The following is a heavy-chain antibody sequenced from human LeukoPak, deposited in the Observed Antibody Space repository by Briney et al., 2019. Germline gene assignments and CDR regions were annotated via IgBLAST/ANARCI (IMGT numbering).Heavy chain of an antibody. Sequence: GESLKISCKGSGYTFTSYWIGWVRQMPGKGLEWMGIIYPGDSDTRYSPSFQGQVTMSVDKSISTAYVQWSSLKASDTAMYYCARGGRLSSDGSWTWFDPWGQGTLVTVSS. CDR1: GYTFTSYW. D-gene: IGHD2-15*01. J-gene: IGHJ5*02. CDR3: ARGGRLSSDGSWTWFDP. CDR2: IYPGDSDT. V-gene: IGHV5-51*01.